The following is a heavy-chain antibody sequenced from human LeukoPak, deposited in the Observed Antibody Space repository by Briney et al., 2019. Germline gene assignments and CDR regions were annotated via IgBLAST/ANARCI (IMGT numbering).Heavy chain of an antibody. CDR2: INHSGST. CDR1: GGSFSGYY. CDR3: ARAPGIAAAGLPP. Sequence: SETLSLTCAVYGGSFSGYYWSWIRQPPGKGLEWIGEINHSGSTNYNPSLKSRVPISVDTSKNQFSLKLSSVTAADTAVYYCARAPGIAAAGLPPWGQGTLVTVSS. J-gene: IGHJ5*02. D-gene: IGHD6-13*01. V-gene: IGHV4-34*01.